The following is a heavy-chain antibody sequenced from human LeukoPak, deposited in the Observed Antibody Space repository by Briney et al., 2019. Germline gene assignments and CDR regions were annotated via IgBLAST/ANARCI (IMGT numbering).Heavy chain of an antibody. J-gene: IGHJ4*02. CDR2: ISGSGGST. V-gene: IGHV3-23*01. CDR3: AKDYYDSSGYYLYYFDY. CDR1: GFTISSYA. D-gene: IGHD3-22*01. Sequence: GGSLRLSCAASGFTISSYAMSWVRQAPGKGLEWVSAISGSGGSTYYADSVKGRFTISRDNSKNTLYLQMNSLRAEDTAVYYRAKDYYDSSGYYLYYFDYWGQGTLVTVSS.